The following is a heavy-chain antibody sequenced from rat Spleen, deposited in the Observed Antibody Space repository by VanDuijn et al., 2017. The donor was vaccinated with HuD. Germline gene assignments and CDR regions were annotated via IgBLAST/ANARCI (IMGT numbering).Heavy chain of an antibody. CDR3: ARHRNYGGIPFDF. D-gene: IGHD1-11*01. J-gene: IGHJ2*01. CDR1: GFTFSNYG. CDR2: IGVGGNNT. Sequence: EVQLVESGGGLVQPGRSLKLSCAVSGFTFSNYGMAWVRQAPTKGLEWVASIGVGGNNTYYRDSVKGRFTISRDNAKSTLYLQMDSRRSEDTATYYCARHRNYGGIPFDFWGQGVMVTVSS. V-gene: IGHV5-29*01.